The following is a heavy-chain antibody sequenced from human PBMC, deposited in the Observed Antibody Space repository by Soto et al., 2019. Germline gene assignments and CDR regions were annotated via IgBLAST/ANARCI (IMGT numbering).Heavy chain of an antibody. CDR3: ARGIATGQLDP. CDR1: GYTFTRYT. CDR2: INPDNGNT. D-gene: IGHD2-15*01. J-gene: IGHJ5*02. Sequence: ASVKVSCKASGYTFTRYTMNWVRQAPGQRLEWMGWINPDNGNTKSSQKFQDRVIITRGTSASTAYMDLSSLRSEDTAVYYCARGIATGQLDPWGQGTLVTVSS. V-gene: IGHV1-3*01.